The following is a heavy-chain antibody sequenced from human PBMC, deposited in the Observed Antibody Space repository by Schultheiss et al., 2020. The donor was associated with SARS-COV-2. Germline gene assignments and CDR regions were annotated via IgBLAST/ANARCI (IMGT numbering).Heavy chain of an antibody. CDR2: INPSGGST. J-gene: IGHJ4*02. Sequence: ASVKVSCKASGYTFTSYGISWVRQAPGQGLEWMGIINPSGGSTSYAQKFQGRVTMTRDTSTSTVYMELSSLRSEDTAVYYCARGEPNIVVVPAPFDYWGQGTLVTVSS. D-gene: IGHD2-2*01. V-gene: IGHV1-46*01. CDR1: GYTFTSYG. CDR3: ARGEPNIVVVPAPFDY.